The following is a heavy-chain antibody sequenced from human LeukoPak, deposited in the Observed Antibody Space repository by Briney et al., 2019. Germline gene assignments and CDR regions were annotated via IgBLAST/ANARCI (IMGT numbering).Heavy chain of an antibody. D-gene: IGHD1-1*01. V-gene: IGHV3-30*18. CDR3: VKEPPGHFDC. CDR1: GFTFSSYG. J-gene: IGHJ4*02. CDR2: ISYDGSNK. Sequence: GGSLRLSCAASGFTFSSYGMHWVRQAPGKGLEWVAVISYDGSNKYYADSVKGRFTISRDNSKNTLYLQMNSLRAEETAVYYCVKEPPGHFDCWGQGTLVTVSS.